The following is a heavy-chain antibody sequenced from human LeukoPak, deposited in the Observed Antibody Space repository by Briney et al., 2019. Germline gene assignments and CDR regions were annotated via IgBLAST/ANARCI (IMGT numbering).Heavy chain of an antibody. J-gene: IGHJ4*02. CDR1: GFTFSSYG. CDR2: ISYDGSNK. D-gene: IGHD6-19*01. CDR3: ARGPVSSSGFFGY. V-gene: IGHV3-30*03. Sequence: GGSLRLSCAASGFTFSSYGMHWVRQAPGKGLEWVAVISYDGSNKYYADSVKGRFTISRDNSKNTLYLQMSSLRAEDAAVYYCARGPVSSSGFFGYWGQGTLVTVSS.